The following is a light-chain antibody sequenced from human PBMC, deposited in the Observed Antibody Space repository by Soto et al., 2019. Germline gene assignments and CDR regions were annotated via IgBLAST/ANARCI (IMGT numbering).Light chain of an antibody. V-gene: IGKV3-20*01. CDR3: QQYGSSYT. Sequence: EIVLTQSPGTLSLSPGERATLSCRASQSVNNNYLAWYQQKPGQPPRLLIYGASSRAIGIPDRFSGGGSGTDFTLTITRLEPEDFAVYYFQQYGSSYTFGPGTKVDIK. CDR1: QSVNNNY. J-gene: IGKJ3*01. CDR2: GAS.